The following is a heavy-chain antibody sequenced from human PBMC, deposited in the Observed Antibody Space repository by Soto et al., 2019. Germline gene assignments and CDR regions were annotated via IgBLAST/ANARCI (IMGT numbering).Heavy chain of an antibody. D-gene: IGHD4-17*01. V-gene: IGHV3-21*01. CDR3: VGAHYGDYRLYYFDY. CDR2: ISSSSSYI. J-gene: IGHJ4*02. Sequence: GGSLRLSCAASGFTFSSYSMNWVRQAPGKGLEWVSSISSSSSYIYYADSVKGRFTISRDNAKNSLYLQMNSLRAEDTAVYYCVGAHYGDYRLYYFDYWGQGTLVTVSS. CDR1: GFTFSSYS.